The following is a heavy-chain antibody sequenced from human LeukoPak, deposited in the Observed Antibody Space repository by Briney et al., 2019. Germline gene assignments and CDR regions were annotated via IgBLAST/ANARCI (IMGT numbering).Heavy chain of an antibody. J-gene: IGHJ4*02. CDR1: GGTFSSYA. D-gene: IGHD2-2*01. CDR3: ARGGDIVVVPASQNPLDY. Sequence: SVKVSCKASGGTFSSYAISWVRQAPGQGLEWMGGIIPIFGTANYAQKFQGRVTITAGKSTSTAYMELSSLRSEDTAVYYCARGGDIVVVPASQNPLDYWGQGTLVTVSS. V-gene: IGHV1-69*06. CDR2: IIPIFGTA.